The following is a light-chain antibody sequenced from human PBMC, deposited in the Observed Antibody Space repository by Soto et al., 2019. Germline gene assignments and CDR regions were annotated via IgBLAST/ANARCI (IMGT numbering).Light chain of an antibody. Sequence: DIQLTQSPSFLSPSIGESVTITCRASQVISTSLAWYQVKPGKAPKLLIYAASTLESGVPSRFSATVSGTDFTLTISSLEPEDFATYHCQQLNSYPVTFGQGTKVDIK. CDR2: AAS. CDR1: QVISTS. V-gene: IGKV1-9*01. J-gene: IGKJ1*01. CDR3: QQLNSYPVT.